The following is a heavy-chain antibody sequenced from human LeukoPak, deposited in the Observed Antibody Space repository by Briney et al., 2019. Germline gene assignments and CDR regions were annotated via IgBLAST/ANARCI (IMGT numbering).Heavy chain of an antibody. CDR2: INHSGST. CDR3: ARAPIVGVTGRFDY. D-gene: IGHD1-26*01. V-gene: IGHV4-34*01. CDR1: GGSFSGYY. J-gene: IGHJ4*02. Sequence: SETLSLTCAVYGGSFSGYYWSWIRQPPGKGLEWIGEINHSGSTNYNPSLKSRVTISVDTSKNQFSLKLSSVTAADTAVYYCARAPIVGVTGRFDYWGQGTLVTVSS.